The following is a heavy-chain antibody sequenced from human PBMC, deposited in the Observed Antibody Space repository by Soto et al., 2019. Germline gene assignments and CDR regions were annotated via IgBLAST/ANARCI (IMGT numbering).Heavy chain of an antibody. V-gene: IGHV3-30*18. D-gene: IGHD3-10*01. Sequence: PGGSLRLSCAASGFTFSSYGMHWVRQAPGKGLEWVAVISYDGSNKYYADSVKGRFTISRDNSKNTLYLQMNSLRAEDTAVYYCAKDRSGGSGSYSGYYYYYGMDVWGQGTTVTVSS. CDR3: AKDRSGGSGSYSGYYYYYGMDV. CDR2: ISYDGSNK. CDR1: GFTFSSYG. J-gene: IGHJ6*02.